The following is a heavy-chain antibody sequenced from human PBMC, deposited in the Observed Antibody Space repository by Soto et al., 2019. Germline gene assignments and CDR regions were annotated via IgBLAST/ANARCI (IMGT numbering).Heavy chain of an antibody. J-gene: IGHJ4*02. D-gene: IGHD1-26*01. CDR1: GFTFSSYG. V-gene: IGHV3-33*01. Sequence: QVQLVESGGGVVQPGRSLRLYCAASGFTFSSYGMHWVRQAPVKGLERVAVIWYDGSNIYYADSVKVRFTISRDNSKNTLYLHMNSLSDEDTAVYYCARDSSECELPYWGQGTLVTVSS. CDR3: ARDSSECELPY. CDR2: IWYDGSNI.